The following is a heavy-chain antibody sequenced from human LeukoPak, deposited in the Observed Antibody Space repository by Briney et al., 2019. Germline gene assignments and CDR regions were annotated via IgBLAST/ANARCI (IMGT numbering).Heavy chain of an antibody. V-gene: IGHV4-39*07. D-gene: IGHD4-17*01. CDR1: GDSISSSSYY. Sequence: SETLSLTCTVSGDSISSSSYYWGWIRQPPGKGLEWIGSIYYSGSTYYNPSLKSRVTISADTSKNQFSLKLTSVTAADTAVYYCAGTLRYWGQGTLVTVSS. J-gene: IGHJ4*02. CDR2: IYYSGST. CDR3: AGTLRY.